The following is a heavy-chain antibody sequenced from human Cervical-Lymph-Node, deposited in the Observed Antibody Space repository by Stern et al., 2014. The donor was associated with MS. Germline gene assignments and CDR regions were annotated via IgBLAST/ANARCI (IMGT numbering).Heavy chain of an antibody. Sequence: VQLVESGGDLVKPGGSLRLSCAASGFTFSDNYMSWIRQAPGKGLEWVSYISSGGITIYYADSVKGRFTVSRDNAKNSLYLQLNNLRAEDTAVYYCARGSYSFDYWGQGTLVTVSS. CDR1: GFTFSDNY. CDR2: ISSGGITI. D-gene: IGHD5-12*01. J-gene: IGHJ4*02. V-gene: IGHV3-11*01. CDR3: ARGSYSFDY.